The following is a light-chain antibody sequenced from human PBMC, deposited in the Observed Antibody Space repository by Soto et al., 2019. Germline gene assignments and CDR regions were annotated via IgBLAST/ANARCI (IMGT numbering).Light chain of an antibody. CDR3: CSYAGIYHLL. CDR2: DVT. V-gene: IGLV2-11*01. CDR1: SSDVGGYNY. Sequence: QSVLTQPRSVSGSPGQSVTISCTGTSSDVGGYNYVSWYQQHPGKAPKLMIYDVTKRPSGVPDRFSGSKSGNTASLTISGLQAEDEADYYCCSYAGIYHLLFGGGNQLTVL. J-gene: IGLJ2*01.